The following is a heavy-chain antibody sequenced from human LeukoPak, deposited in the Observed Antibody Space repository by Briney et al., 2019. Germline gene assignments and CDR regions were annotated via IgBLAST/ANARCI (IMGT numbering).Heavy chain of an antibody. J-gene: IGHJ4*02. V-gene: IGHV1-69*05. D-gene: IGHD1-26*01. Sequence: SVKVSCKASGATFSSYAISWVRQAPGQGLEWMGGIIPIFGTANYAQKFQGRVTITTDESTSTAYMVLSSLRSEDTAVYYCARAGELGQLGRSGSYLYWGQGTLVTVSS. CDR1: GATFSSYA. CDR3: ARAGELGQLGRSGSYLY. CDR2: IIPIFGTA.